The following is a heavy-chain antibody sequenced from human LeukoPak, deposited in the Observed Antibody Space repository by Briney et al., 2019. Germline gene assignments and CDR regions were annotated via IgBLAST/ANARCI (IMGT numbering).Heavy chain of an antibody. Sequence: PGGSLRLSRAPSGFTLSSYGMHWVRQAPGKGLEWVAFIRDDGGNKYYADSVKGRFTISRANSKNTLYLQMNSLRAEDTAVYYCAKDSSSWFFDYWGQGTLVTVSS. J-gene: IGHJ4*02. D-gene: IGHD6-13*01. CDR1: GFTLSSYG. V-gene: IGHV3-30*02. CDR2: IRDDGGNK. CDR3: AKDSSSWFFDY.